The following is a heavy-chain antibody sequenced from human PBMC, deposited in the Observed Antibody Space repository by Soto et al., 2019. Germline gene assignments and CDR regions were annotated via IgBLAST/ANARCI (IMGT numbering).Heavy chain of an antibody. Sequence: WASVKVSCKVSGYTLTELSMHWVRQAPGKGLEWMGGFDPEDGETIYAQKFQGRVTMTEDTSTDTAYMELSSLRSEDTAVYYCATVSGYSYGERFYFDYWGQLPLVTVSS. CDR3: ATVSGYSYGERFYFDY. J-gene: IGHJ4*02. CDR1: GYTLTELS. CDR2: FDPEDGET. V-gene: IGHV1-24*01. D-gene: IGHD5-18*01.